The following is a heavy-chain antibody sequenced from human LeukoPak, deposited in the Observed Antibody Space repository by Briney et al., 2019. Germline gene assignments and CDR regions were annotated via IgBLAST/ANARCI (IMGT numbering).Heavy chain of an antibody. CDR3: AKSTIGHETYYYDSSGYYFPHY. J-gene: IGHJ4*02. CDR1: GFTFSSYD. CDR2: IRYDGSNK. V-gene: IGHV3-30*02. Sequence: GGSLRLSCAASGFTFSSYDIHWVRQAPGKGLEWVAFIRYDGSNKYYAASVRGRFTISRDNSKNTLYLQMNSLRAEDTAVYYCAKSTIGHETYYYDSSGYYFPHYWGQGTLVTVSS. D-gene: IGHD3-22*01.